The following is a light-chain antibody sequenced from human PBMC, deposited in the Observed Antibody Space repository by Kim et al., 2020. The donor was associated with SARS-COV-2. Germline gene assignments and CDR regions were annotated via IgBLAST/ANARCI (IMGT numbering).Light chain of an antibody. CDR2: DAS. Sequence: PGERATLSCRARQSVSSYLAWYQQKPGQAPRLLIYDASNRATGIPARFSGSGSGTDFTLTISSLEPEDFAVYYCQQRSNWPPVYTFGQGTKLEI. J-gene: IGKJ2*01. V-gene: IGKV3-11*01. CDR3: QQRSNWPPVYT. CDR1: QSVSSY.